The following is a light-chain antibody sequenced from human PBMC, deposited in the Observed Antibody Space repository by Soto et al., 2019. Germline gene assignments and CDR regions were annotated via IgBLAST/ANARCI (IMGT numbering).Light chain of an antibody. V-gene: IGLV2-14*01. CDR1: SDDVGNYNF. CDR2: GVS. Sequence: QSALTQPASVSGSPGQSITIFCTGTSDDVGNYNFVSWYQQHPDKAPKLLIYGVSNRPSGVSLRFSGSKSGNTASLTISGLQAEDEADYYCNSYTMTSTLIFGTGTKLTVL. CDR3: NSYTMTSTLI. J-gene: IGLJ1*01.